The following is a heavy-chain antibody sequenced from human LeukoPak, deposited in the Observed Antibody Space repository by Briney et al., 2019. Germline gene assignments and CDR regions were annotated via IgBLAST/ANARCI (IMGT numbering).Heavy chain of an antibody. CDR1: GFTFSSYW. J-gene: IGHJ5*02. Sequence: AGGSLRLSCAVSGFTFSSYWMSWVRQAPGKGLEWVVSIKQDGSEKYCVDSVKGRFTISRDNANNSLYRQMNSLRADDTAVYYCARDIGLRKAAPPGWFDPWGQGALVTVSS. CDR3: ARDIGLRKAAPPGWFDP. D-gene: IGHD6-6*01. V-gene: IGHV3-7*01. CDR2: IKQDGSEK.